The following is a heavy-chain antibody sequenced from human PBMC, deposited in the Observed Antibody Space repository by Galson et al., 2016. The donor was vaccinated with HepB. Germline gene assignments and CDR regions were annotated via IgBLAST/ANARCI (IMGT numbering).Heavy chain of an antibody. CDR2: ISGSGEHI. D-gene: IGHD1-26*01. Sequence: SLRLSCAASGFTFSSYAMSWVRQSPGEGLEWVSSISGSGEHISYADPVKGRFTISRDNSKNTVSLLMSSLRADDTAIYYCAKVGFSDLDYWGQGTLVTVSS. J-gene: IGHJ4*02. CDR1: GFTFSSYA. CDR3: AKVGFSDLDY. V-gene: IGHV3-23*01.